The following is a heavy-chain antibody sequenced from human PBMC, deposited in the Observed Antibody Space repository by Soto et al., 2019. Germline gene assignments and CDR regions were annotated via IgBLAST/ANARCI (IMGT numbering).Heavy chain of an antibody. CDR3: ARSYGSGNFYHYYYGMDV. CDR2: INHSGST. CDR1: GGSFSGYY. D-gene: IGHD3-10*01. J-gene: IGHJ6*02. V-gene: IGHV4-34*01. Sequence: XGTLALTCAVYGGSFSGYYWSWIRQPPGKGLEWIGEINHSGSTNYNPSLKSRVTISVDTSKNQFSLKLSSVTAADTAVYYCARSYGSGNFYHYYYGMDVWGQGTTVTVSS.